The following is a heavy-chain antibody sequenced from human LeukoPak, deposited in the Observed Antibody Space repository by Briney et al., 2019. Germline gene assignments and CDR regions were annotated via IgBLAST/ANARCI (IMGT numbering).Heavy chain of an antibody. CDR2: IYPGDSDT. D-gene: IGHD2-15*01. V-gene: IGHV5-51*01. J-gene: IGHJ3*02. Sequence: GESLKISCKGSGYSFTSYWIGWVRQMPGKGLEWMGIIYPGDSDTRYSPSFQGQVTISADKSISTAYLQWSSLKASDTAMYYCARTAFQDTVVVVADDAFDIWGQGTMVTVSS. CDR1: GYSFTSYW. CDR3: ARTAFQDTVVVVADDAFDI.